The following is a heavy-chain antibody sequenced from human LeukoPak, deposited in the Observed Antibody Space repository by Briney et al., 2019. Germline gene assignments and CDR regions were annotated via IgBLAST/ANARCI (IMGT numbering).Heavy chain of an antibody. CDR3: ARRPTGRNYYFDY. D-gene: IGHD1-1*01. CDR2: IYPGDSDT. V-gene: IGHV5-51*01. Sequence: GESLKISCKASGYSFTTYWIGWVRQMPGEGLEWMGIIYPGDSDTRYSPSFQGQVTISVDKSISTAYLQWTSLKASDTAMYYCARRPTGRNYYFDYWGQGALVTVSS. J-gene: IGHJ4*02. CDR1: GYSFTTYW.